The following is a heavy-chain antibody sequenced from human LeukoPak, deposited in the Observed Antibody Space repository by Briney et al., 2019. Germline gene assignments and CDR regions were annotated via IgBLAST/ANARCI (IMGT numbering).Heavy chain of an antibody. D-gene: IGHD3-16*01. J-gene: IGHJ4*02. CDR2: IKYDGSEK. CDR1: GFTFSNDW. V-gene: IGHV3-7*02. CDR3: ARGLGGGY. Sequence: GGSLRLSCAASGFTFSNDWMTWVRQAPRKGLEWVANIKYDGSEKKYVDSVKGRFTISRDNAKNSLYLQMNSLRAEDTAVYYCARGLGGGYWGQGTQVTVSS.